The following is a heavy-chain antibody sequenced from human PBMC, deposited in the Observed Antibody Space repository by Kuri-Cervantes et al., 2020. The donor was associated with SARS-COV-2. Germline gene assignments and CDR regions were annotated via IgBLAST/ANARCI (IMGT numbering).Heavy chain of an antibody. CDR2: ISGSGGST. Sequence: GGSLRLSCAASGFTFSSYAMSWVRQAPGKGLEWVSAISGSGGSTYYADSVKGRFTISRDNAKNSLYLQMNSLRAEDTAVYYCARDLTITIFGERIYYYCYGMDVWGQGTTVTVSS. CDR1: GFTFSSYA. J-gene: IGHJ6*02. V-gene: IGHV3-23*01. D-gene: IGHD3-3*01. CDR3: ARDLTITIFGERIYYYCYGMDV.